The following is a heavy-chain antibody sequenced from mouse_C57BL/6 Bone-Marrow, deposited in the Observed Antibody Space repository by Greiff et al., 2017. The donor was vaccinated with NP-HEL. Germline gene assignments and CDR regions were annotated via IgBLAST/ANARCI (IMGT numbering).Heavy chain of an antibody. V-gene: IGHV5-6*01. CDR1: GFTFSSYG. CDR3: ARWASSGSWAY. J-gene: IGHJ3*01. CDR2: ISSGGSYT. Sequence: EVQLQESGGDLVKPGGSLKLSCAASGFTFSSYGMSWVRQTPDKRLEWVATISSGGSYTYYPDSVKGRFTLSRDNAKNTLYLQMSSLKSEDTAMYYCARWASSGSWAYWGQGTLVTVSA. D-gene: IGHD3-2*02.